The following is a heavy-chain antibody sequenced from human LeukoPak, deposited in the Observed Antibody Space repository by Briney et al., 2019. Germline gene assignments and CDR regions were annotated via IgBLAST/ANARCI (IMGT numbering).Heavy chain of an antibody. J-gene: IGHJ4*02. Sequence: SETLSLTCTVSGNSLSSYYYSWIRQPPGEGLEWIGYMHYRGITDSNPSLKSRVSISVDPSNNRFSLKLSSVNVADTAIYYCVRGASMVVPFDYWGQGTLVTVSS. CDR3: VRGASMVVPFDY. D-gene: IGHD3-10*01. V-gene: IGHV4-59*01. CDR2: MHYRGIT. CDR1: GNSLSSYY.